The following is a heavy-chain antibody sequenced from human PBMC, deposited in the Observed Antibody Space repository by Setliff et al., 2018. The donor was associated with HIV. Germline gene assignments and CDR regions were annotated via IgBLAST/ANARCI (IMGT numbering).Heavy chain of an antibody. D-gene: IGHD2-2*01. CDR3: ERGRGGYCSSTSCFYYYYGMDV. CDR1: GGTFSSYA. J-gene: IGHJ6*02. CDR2: IIPILGIA. V-gene: IGHV1-69*10. Sequence: GASVKVSCKASGGTFSSYAISWVRQAPGQGLEWMGGIIPILGIANYAQKFQGRVTITADESTSTAYMELSSLRSEDTAVYYCERGRGGYCSSTSCFYYYYGMDVWGQGTTVTVSS.